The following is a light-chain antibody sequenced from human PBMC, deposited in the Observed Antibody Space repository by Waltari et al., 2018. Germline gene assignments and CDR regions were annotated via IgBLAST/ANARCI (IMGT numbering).Light chain of an antibody. Sequence: QSLLTQPPSASGTPGPRVSISCSGSNSHTRSTYLSWYQQPPGMAPKLLIDRNNQRPSGVPDRFSGSKYGTSASLAISGLRSEDEAVYYCASWDDSHYVFGPGTKVTVL. J-gene: IGLJ1*01. CDR2: RNN. V-gene: IGLV1-47*01. CDR1: NSHTRSTY. CDR3: ASWDDSHYV.